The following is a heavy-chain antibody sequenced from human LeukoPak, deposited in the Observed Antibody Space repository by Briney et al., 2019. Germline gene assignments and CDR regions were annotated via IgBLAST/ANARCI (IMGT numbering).Heavy chain of an antibody. CDR1: GFTVSSNY. Sequence: GGSLRLSCAASGFTVSSNYMSWVRQAPGKGLEWVSVIYSGGDTYYADSMKGRFSISRDNSKNKLYLQMNSLRAEDTAVYYCASRIAEAGIDYWGQGTLVTVSS. V-gene: IGHV3-53*01. CDR2: IYSGGDT. D-gene: IGHD6-13*01. CDR3: ASRIAEAGIDY. J-gene: IGHJ4*02.